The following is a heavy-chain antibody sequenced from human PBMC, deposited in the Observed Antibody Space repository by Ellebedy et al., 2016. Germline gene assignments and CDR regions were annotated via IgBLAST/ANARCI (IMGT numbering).Heavy chain of an antibody. D-gene: IGHD6-13*01. CDR2: INHSGST. CDR1: GGSFSGYY. J-gene: IGHJ4*02. Sequence: SETLSLXXAVYGGSFSGYYWSWIRQPPGKGLEWIGEINHSGSTNYNPSLKSRVTISVDTSKNQFSLKLSSVTAADTAVYYCARGVRYSSSGQDGFDYWGQGTLVTVSS. CDR3: ARGVRYSSSGQDGFDY. V-gene: IGHV4-34*01.